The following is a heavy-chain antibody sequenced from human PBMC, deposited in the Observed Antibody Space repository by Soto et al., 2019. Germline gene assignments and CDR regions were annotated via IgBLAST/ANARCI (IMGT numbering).Heavy chain of an antibody. Sequence: QVRLVQSGAEVKKPGASVKVSCKASGYTFTGYYMHWVRQAPGQGLEWMGWINPNSGGTNYAQKFQGWVTMTRDTSISTAYMELSRLRSDDTAVYYCAREGYCSSTSCYETDRYYGMDVWGQGTTVTVSS. CDR3: AREGYCSSTSCYETDRYYGMDV. J-gene: IGHJ6*02. CDR1: GYTFTGYY. V-gene: IGHV1-2*04. CDR2: INPNSGGT. D-gene: IGHD2-2*01.